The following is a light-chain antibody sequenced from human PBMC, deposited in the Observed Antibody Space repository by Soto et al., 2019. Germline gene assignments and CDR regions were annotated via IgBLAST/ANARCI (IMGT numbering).Light chain of an antibody. V-gene: IGKV3-11*01. J-gene: IGKJ4*01. CDR1: QSVSGY. CDR3: QQRSNWPYLT. CDR2: DAS. Sequence: EIVLTQSPDTLSLSPGERATLSCRASQSVSGYLGWYQQKPGQAPRLLIYDASNRASGVPARFRGSGSGTEFTLTSARLEPEDFAVYYCQQRSNWPYLTFGGGTRVELK.